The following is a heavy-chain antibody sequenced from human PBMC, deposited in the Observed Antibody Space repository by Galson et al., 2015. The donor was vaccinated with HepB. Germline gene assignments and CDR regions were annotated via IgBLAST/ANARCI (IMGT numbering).Heavy chain of an antibody. Sequence: SVKVSCKASGGTFSSYAISWVRQAPGQGLEWMGGIIPIFGIANYAQKFQGRVTITADKSTSTAYMELSSLRSEDTAVYYCATLLGRAYCGGDCYQSWYFDLWGRGTLVTVSS. J-gene: IGHJ2*01. V-gene: IGHV1-69*10. CDR1: GGTFSSYA. CDR3: ATLLGRAYCGGDCYQSWYFDL. D-gene: IGHD2-21*02. CDR2: IIPIFGIA.